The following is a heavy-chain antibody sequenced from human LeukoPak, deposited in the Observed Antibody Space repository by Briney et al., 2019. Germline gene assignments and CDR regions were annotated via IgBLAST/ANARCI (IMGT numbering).Heavy chain of an antibody. CDR3: VKDPRDTYGTNWFVS. CDR1: GFTFSDYY. Sequence: GGSLRLSCAASGFTFSDYYMSWIRQAPGKGLEWVSYISSSGSTIYYADSVKGRFTISRDNAKNSLYLQMNSLRAEDTAVYYCVKDPRDTYGTNWFVSWGQGTLLIVSS. V-gene: IGHV3-11*01. J-gene: IGHJ5*01. D-gene: IGHD2-21*01. CDR2: ISSSGSTI.